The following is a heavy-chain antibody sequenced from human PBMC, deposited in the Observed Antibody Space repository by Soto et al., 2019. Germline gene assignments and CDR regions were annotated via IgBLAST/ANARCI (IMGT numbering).Heavy chain of an antibody. D-gene: IGHD2-2*01. CDR3: AKDSKSVSVSAARVYGMDV. J-gene: IGHJ6*02. CDR1: GFTFSSYS. V-gene: IGHV3-21*04. CDR2: ISSSSSYI. Sequence: GGSLRLSCAASGFTFSSYSMNWVRQAPGKGLEWVSSISSSSSYIYYADSVKGRFTVSRDNSKNTLFLEMSSLRAEDSAIYYCAKDSKSVSVSAARVYGMDVWGQGTTVTVSS.